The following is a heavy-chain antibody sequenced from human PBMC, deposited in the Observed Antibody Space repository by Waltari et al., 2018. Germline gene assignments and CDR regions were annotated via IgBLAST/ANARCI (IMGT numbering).Heavy chain of an antibody. V-gene: IGHV4-4*02. D-gene: IGHD4-17*01. CDR3: ARCSVCGYGDYQNWFDP. CDR2: IYHSGGT. J-gene: IGHJ5*02. CDR1: GGSISSSNW. Sequence: QVQLQESGPGLVKPSGTLSLTCAVSGGSISSSNWWSWVRQPPGKGLEWIGEIYHSGGTNYNPSLKSRVTISVDKSKNQFSLKLSSVTAADTAVYYCARCSVCGYGDYQNWFDPWGQGTLVTVSS.